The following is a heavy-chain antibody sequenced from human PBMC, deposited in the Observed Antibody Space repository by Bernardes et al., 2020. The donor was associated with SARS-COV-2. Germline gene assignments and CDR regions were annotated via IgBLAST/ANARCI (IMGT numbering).Heavy chain of an antibody. Sequence: ASMKVSCKASGYTFTSYGISWVRQAPGQGLEWMGWISAYNGNTNYAQKLQGRVTMTTDTSTSTAYMELRSLRSDDTAVYYCARGNFYCTNGVCPDYWGQGTLVTVSS. J-gene: IGHJ4*02. V-gene: IGHV1-18*01. CDR3: ARGNFYCTNGVCPDY. D-gene: IGHD2-8*01. CDR1: GYTFTSYG. CDR2: ISAYNGNT.